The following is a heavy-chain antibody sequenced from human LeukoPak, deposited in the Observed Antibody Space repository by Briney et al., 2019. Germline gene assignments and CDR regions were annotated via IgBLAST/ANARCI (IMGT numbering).Heavy chain of an antibody. Sequence: GVSLRLSCAASGFTFSSYGMHWVRQAPGKGLEWVAVIWYDGSNKYYADSVKGRFTISRDNSKNALYLQMNSLRAEDTAVYYCARDLDVYNSSPFDYWGQGTLVTVSS. D-gene: IGHD5-24*01. CDR1: GFTFSSYG. J-gene: IGHJ4*02. CDR2: IWYDGSNK. CDR3: ARDLDVYNSSPFDY. V-gene: IGHV3-33*01.